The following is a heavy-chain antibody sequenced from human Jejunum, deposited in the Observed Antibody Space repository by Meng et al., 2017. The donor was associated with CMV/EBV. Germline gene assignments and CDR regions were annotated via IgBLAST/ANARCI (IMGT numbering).Heavy chain of an antibody. J-gene: IGHJ5*02. Sequence: SGYIFINYAMHWVRQAPGQRLEWLGWITAAKTDTIYSQKFQGRVTISRDTSANTAYMELSSLTSEDTAIYYCARDHRSDGSSYSLDPWGQGTLVTVSS. CDR2: ITAAKTDT. V-gene: IGHV1-3*01. D-gene: IGHD2-15*01. CDR1: GYIFINYA. CDR3: ARDHRSDGSSYSLDP.